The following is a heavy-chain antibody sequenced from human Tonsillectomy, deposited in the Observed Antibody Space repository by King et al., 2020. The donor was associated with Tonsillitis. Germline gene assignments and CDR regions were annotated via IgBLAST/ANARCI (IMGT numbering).Heavy chain of an antibody. CDR1: GGSISSGSYS. V-gene: IGHV4-30-4*07. Sequence: QLQESGPGLLKPSQTLSLTCAVSGGSISSGSYSWSWIRQPPGKGLEWIGYFYYSGSTYYSPSLKSRLTISVDTSNNQFSLRLSSVTAADTALYYCVGSTGYFFEFWGQGTLVTVSA. J-gene: IGHJ4*02. CDR3: VGSTGYFFEF. D-gene: IGHD3-22*01. CDR2: FYYSGST.